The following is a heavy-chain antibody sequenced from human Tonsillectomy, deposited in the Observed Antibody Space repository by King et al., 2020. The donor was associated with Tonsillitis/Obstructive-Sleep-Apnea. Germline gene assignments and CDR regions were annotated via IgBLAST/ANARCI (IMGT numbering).Heavy chain of an antibody. V-gene: IGHV3-30*04. CDR3: ARGTAARPGPGYYYMDV. J-gene: IGHJ6*03. CDR1: GFTFSRYA. Sequence: VQLVESGGGVVQPGRSLRLSCAASGFTFSRYAMHWVRQAPGKGLEWVAVISYDGSNKYYADSVKGRFIISRDNSKNTLYLQMNSLRAEDTAVFYCARGTAARPGPGYYYMDVWGKGTTVTVSS. CDR2: ISYDGSNK. D-gene: IGHD6-6*01.